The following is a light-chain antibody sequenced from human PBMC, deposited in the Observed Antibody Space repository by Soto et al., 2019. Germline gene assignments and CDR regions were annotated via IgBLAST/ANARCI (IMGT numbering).Light chain of an antibody. J-gene: IGKJ1*01. Sequence: SQMTQTPSTLSASVGDRVTITCRASQSISSWLAWYQQKPGKAPKLLIYDASSLESGGPSRFSGSGSGTEFTLTVSSLQAEDVAVYYCQQYYGTPTFGQGSKADIK. CDR1: QSISSW. CDR2: DAS. CDR3: QQYYGTPT. V-gene: IGKV1-5*01.